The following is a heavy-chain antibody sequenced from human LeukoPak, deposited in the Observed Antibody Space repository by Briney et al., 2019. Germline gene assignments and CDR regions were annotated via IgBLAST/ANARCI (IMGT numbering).Heavy chain of an antibody. CDR1: GGTFSSYA. V-gene: IGHV1-18*01. D-gene: IGHD3-10*01. Sequence: ASVKVSCKASGGTFSSYAISWVRQAPGQGLEWMGWISAYNGNTNHAQKLQGRVTMTTDTSTSTAYMELRSLRSDDTAVYYCARDFMVRGVWYDYWGQGTLVTVSS. CDR2: ISAYNGNT. J-gene: IGHJ4*02. CDR3: ARDFMVRGVWYDY.